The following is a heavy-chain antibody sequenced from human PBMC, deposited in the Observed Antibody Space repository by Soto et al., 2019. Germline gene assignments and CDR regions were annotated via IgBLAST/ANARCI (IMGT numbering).Heavy chain of an antibody. CDR2: LLYDGIDK. J-gene: IGHJ3*02. Sequence: PGGSLRLSCAASGFTFCTYSMNWVRQAPGKGLEWVASLLYDGIDKFYADSVKGRFTISRDNSKNTLYLQMNSLGAEDSTVYYCAREGSRTCALDIWGQGTMVTVSS. CDR3: AREGSRTCALDI. CDR1: GFTFCTYS. V-gene: IGHV3-30*03. D-gene: IGHD2-2*01.